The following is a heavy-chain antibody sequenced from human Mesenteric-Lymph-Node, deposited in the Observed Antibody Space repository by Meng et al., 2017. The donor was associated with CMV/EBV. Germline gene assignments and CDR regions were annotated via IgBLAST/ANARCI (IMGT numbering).Heavy chain of an antibody. CDR1: FTSYA. CDR3: ARRRSSWFRGAAEYFQH. J-gene: IGHJ1*01. D-gene: IGHD6-13*01. Sequence: FTSYAMHWVRQAPGQGLEWMGWINPNTGNPTYAQGFTGRFVFSLDTSVSTAYLQISSLKAEDTAVYYCARRRSSWFRGAAEYFQHWGQGTLVTVSS. V-gene: IGHV7-4-1*02. CDR2: INPNTGNP.